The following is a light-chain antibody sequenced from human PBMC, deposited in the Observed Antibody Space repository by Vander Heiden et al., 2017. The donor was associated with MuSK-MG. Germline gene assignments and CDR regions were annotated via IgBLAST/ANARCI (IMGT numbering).Light chain of an antibody. CDR3: QTWGTGTLV. Sequence: QLVLTQSPSASASLGASVKLTCTLSSGHSKFAVTWHQQHPDAGPRFLLTLNSDGSHIKGNGISDRFSGSTSDAERYLIISSLQPEDEADYYCQTWGTGTLVFGGGTKLTVL. J-gene: IGLJ2*01. V-gene: IGLV4-69*01. CDR1: SGHSKFA. CDR2: LNSDGSH.